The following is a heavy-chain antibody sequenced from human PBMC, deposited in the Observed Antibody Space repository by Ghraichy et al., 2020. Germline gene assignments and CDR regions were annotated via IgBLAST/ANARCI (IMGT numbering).Heavy chain of an antibody. CDR2: IYYSGST. V-gene: IGHV4-59*01. CDR1: GGSISSYY. D-gene: IGHD4-17*01. J-gene: IGHJ2*01. Sequence: SETLSLTCTVSGGSISSYYWSWIRQPPGKGLEWIGYIYYSGSTNYNPSLKSRVTISVDTSKNQFSLKLSSVTAADTAVYYCARVGMSTVTTEWAVRYFDLWGRGTLVTVSS. CDR3: ARVGMSTVTTEWAVRYFDL.